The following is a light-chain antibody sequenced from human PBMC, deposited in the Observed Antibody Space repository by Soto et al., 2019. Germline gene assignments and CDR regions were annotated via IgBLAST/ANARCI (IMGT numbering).Light chain of an antibody. CDR2: LGS. J-gene: IGKJ5*01. CDR1: QSLLNSNGYNY. Sequence: DIVVTQSPLSLPVTPGEPASISCRSSQSLLNSNGYNYLDWYLQKPGQSPQLLIYLGSNRASGVPDRFSGSGSGTDYTLTISSLEPEDFAVYYCQQRTRWPMTFGQGTRLEIK. CDR3: QQRTRWPMT. V-gene: IGKV2-28*01.